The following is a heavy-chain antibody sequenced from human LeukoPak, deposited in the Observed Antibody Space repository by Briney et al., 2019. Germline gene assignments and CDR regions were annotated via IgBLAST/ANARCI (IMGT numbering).Heavy chain of an antibody. CDR1: GFTFSSYG. CDR3: ARVLERYFDY. J-gene: IGHJ4*02. V-gene: IGHV3-23*01. D-gene: IGHD1-1*01. Sequence: PGGTLRLSCAASGFTFSSYGMSWVRQAPGKGLEWVSAISGSGGSTYYADSAKGRFTISRDNSKNTLYLQMNSLRAEDTAVYYCARVLERYFDYWGQGTLVTVSS. CDR2: ISGSGGST.